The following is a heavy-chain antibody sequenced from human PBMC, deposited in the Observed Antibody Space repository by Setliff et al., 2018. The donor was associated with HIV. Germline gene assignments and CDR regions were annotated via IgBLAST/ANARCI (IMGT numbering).Heavy chain of an antibody. CDR3: AAYYYDSSGYPGYFQH. CDR2: IDPDRGDT. V-gene: IGHV1-69-2*01. CDR1: GYIFPDYY. Sequence: ASVKVSCKVSGYIFPDYYMQWVRQAPGKGLEWMGLIDPDRGDTVYAEKFQGRVTITADESTSTAYMELSSLRSEDTAVYYCAAYYYDSSGYPGYFQHWGQGTLVTVSS. D-gene: IGHD3-22*01. J-gene: IGHJ1*01.